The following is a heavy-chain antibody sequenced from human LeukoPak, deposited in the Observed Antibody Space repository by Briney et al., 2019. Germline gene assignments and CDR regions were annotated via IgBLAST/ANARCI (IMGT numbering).Heavy chain of an antibody. CDR3: ARGQALWFGEEPRNWFDP. CDR2: ISWNSGSI. Sequence: GGSLRLSCAASGFTFDDYAMHWVRQAPGKGLEWVSGISWNSGSIGYADSVKGRFTISRDNAKNSLYLQMNSLRAEDTAVFYCARGQALWFGEEPRNWFDPWGQGTLVTVSS. V-gene: IGHV3-9*01. D-gene: IGHD3-10*01. J-gene: IGHJ5*02. CDR1: GFTFDDYA.